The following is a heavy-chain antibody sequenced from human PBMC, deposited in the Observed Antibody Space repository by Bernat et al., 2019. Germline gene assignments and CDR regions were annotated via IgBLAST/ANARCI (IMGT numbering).Heavy chain of an antibody. Sequence: EVQLVESGGGLVKPGGSLRLSCAASGFTFSSYSMNWVRQAPGKGLEWVSYISSSSSYISYADSVKGRFTISRDNAKNSLYLQMNSLRAEDTAVYYCARDAPTSLWFRDDYSPGGWFDHWGQGTLVTVSS. D-gene: IGHD3-10*01. J-gene: IGHJ5*02. CDR1: GFTFSSYS. CDR3: ARDAPTSLWFRDDYSPGGWFDH. CDR2: ISSSSSYI. V-gene: IGHV3-21*05.